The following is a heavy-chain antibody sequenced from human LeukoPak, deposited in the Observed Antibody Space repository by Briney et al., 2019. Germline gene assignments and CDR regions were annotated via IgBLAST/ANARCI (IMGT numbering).Heavy chain of an antibody. D-gene: IGHD2-2*02. CDR3: ARDAPLYCSSTSCYTFDY. CDR1: GGTFISYT. Sequence: SVKVSFKASGGTFISYTISWVRQAPGQGREWMGRIIPILGIANYAQKFQGRVTITADKSTSTAYMELSSLRSEDTAVYYCARDAPLYCSSTSCYTFDYWGQGTLVTVSS. CDR2: IIPILGIA. J-gene: IGHJ4*02. V-gene: IGHV1-69*04.